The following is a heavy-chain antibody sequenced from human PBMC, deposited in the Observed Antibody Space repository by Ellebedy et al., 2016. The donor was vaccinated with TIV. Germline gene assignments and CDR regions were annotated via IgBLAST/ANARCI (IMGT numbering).Heavy chain of an antibody. V-gene: IGHV3-23*01. CDR2: ISGSGGST. Sequence: GESLKISCAASGFTFSSHIMNWVRQAPGKGLEWVSGISGSGGSTYYADSVKGRFAISRDNSKNTLYLQMNSLRAEDTAVYYCARDRGRAAGTLGYFDYWGQGTLVTVSS. CDR3: ARDRGRAAGTLGYFDY. D-gene: IGHD6-13*01. CDR1: GFTFSSHI. J-gene: IGHJ4*02.